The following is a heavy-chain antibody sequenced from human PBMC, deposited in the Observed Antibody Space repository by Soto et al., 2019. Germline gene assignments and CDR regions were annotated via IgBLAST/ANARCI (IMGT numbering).Heavy chain of an antibody. CDR3: ARFYTTTWPQEVDF. CDR1: GYNFPNYW. J-gene: IGHJ4*02. Sequence: PGESLKISCKGSGYNFPNYWINWVRQMPGKGLEWMGRIDPTGSDTNYSPSFRGHVIISADKSISTAYLQWSSLKASDTAMYFCARFYTTTWPQEVDFWGQGTLVTVT. D-gene: IGHD5-12*01. CDR2: IDPTGSDT. V-gene: IGHV5-10-1*01.